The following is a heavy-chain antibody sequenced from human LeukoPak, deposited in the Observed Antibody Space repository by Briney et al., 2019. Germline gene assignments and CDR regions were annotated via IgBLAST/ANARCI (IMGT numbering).Heavy chain of an antibody. Sequence: PSETLSLTCTVSGGSISSSNWWSWVRQPPGKGLEWIGEIYHSGSTNYNPSLKSRVTISVDKSKNQFSLKLSSVTAADTAVYYCASPRSYYYDSSGYPDAFDIWGQGTMVTVSS. D-gene: IGHD3-22*01. CDR1: GGSISSSNW. J-gene: IGHJ3*02. V-gene: IGHV4-4*02. CDR3: ASPRSYYYDSSGYPDAFDI. CDR2: IYHSGST.